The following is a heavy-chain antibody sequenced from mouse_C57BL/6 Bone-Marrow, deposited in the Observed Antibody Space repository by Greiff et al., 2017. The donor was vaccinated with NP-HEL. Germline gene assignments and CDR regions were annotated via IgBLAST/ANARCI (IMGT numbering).Heavy chain of an antibody. Sequence: VQLQQPGAELVKPGASVKLSCKASGYTFTSYWMHWVKQRPGQGLEWIGMLHPNSGSTNYNEKFKSKATLTVDKSSSTAYMQLSSLTSEDSAVYYCARGFITTVVATRPWFAYWGQGTLVTVSA. D-gene: IGHD1-1*01. CDR3: ARGFITTVVATRPWFAY. CDR2: LHPNSGST. J-gene: IGHJ3*01. V-gene: IGHV1-64*01. CDR1: GYTFTSYW.